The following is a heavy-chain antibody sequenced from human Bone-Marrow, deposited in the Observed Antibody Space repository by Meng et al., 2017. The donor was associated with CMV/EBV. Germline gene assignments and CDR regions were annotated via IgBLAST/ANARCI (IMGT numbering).Heavy chain of an antibody. CDR1: GYTFTGYY. CDR3: ARGMFVGVPDAFNI. D-gene: IGHD3-16*01. CDR2: INPNSGGT. J-gene: IGHJ3*02. V-gene: IGHV1-2*02. Sequence: ASVKVSCKASGYTFTGYYMHWVRQAPGQGLEWMGWINPNSGGTNYAQKFQGRVTMTRDTSISTAYMELSSLRSEDTAVYYCARGMFVGVPDAFNIWGQGTMVTVSS.